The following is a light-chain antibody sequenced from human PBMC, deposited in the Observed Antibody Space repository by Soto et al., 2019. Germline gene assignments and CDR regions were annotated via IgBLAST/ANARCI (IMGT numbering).Light chain of an antibody. CDR2: TAS. V-gene: IGKV1-39*01. J-gene: IGKJ2*01. CDR1: QRISNY. CDR3: QQTYSTLDYT. Sequence: DIQMTQSPSSLSASVGDRVTITCRASQRISNYLNWYQHKPGKAPRPLIYTASSMQSGVPSRFSGSGYGTDFILANSSLQPEDFATYYCQQTYSTLDYTFGQGTKVEIK.